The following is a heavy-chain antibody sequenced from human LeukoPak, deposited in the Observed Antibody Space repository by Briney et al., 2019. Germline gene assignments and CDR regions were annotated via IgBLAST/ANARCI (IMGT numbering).Heavy chain of an antibody. CDR2: IYYSGST. CDR3: ARQILFHSERWLKFFDY. J-gene: IGHJ4*02. CDR1: GGSISSSSYY. D-gene: IGHD5-24*01. Sequence: SETLSLTCTVSGGSISSSSYYWGWIRQPPGKGLEWIGSIYYSGSTYYNPSLKSRVTISVDTSKNQFSLKLSSVTAADTAVYYCARQILFHSERWLKFFDYWGQGTLVTVSS. V-gene: IGHV4-39*01.